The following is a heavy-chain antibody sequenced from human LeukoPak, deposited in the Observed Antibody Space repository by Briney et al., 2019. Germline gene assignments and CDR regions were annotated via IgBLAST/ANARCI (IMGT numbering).Heavy chain of an antibody. CDR3: ARVTGYSSGWYKGIGDY. Sequence: PSETLSLTCTVSGVSISSGDYYWRWIRQPPGKGLEWIGYIYYSGSTYYNPSLKSRVTISVDTSKNQFSLKLSSVTAADTAVYYCARVTGYSSGWYKGIGDYWGQGTLVTVSS. CDR2: IYYSGST. V-gene: IGHV4-30-4*01. J-gene: IGHJ4*02. CDR1: GVSISSGDYY. D-gene: IGHD6-19*01.